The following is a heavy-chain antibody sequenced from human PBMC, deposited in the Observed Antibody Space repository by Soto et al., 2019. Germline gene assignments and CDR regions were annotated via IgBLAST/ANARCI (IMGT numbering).Heavy chain of an antibody. V-gene: IGHV1-69*12. CDR2: IIPMFGTA. J-gene: IGHJ4*02. D-gene: IGHD5-18*01. CDR3: ASGIQLWLRRINNGYSG. Sequence: QVQLVQSGAEVKKPASSVKVCCKAPGGTFSTYAISWVRQAPGQGLEWMGGIIPMFGTANYAQRFQDRVTITADESTNTVYMELSSLRSEDTAVYFCASGIQLWLRRINNGYSGWGQGTLVTVSS. CDR1: GGTFSTYA.